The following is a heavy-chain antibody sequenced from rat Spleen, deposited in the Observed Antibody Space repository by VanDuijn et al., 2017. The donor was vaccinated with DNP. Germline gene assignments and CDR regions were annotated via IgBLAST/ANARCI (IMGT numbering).Heavy chain of an antibody. CDR3: ARWTRYFDY. D-gene: IGHD1-7*01. V-gene: IGHV3-1*01. Sequence: EVQLQESGSGLVKPSQSLSLTCSVPGYSITSNYWGWIRKFPGNKMEYIGHISYSGATNYNPSRRSRIAITKDTSKNHFFLSVNAMTTEDTATYYCARWTRYFDYWGQGVMVTVSS. CDR1: GYSITSNY. CDR2: ISYSGAT. J-gene: IGHJ2*01.